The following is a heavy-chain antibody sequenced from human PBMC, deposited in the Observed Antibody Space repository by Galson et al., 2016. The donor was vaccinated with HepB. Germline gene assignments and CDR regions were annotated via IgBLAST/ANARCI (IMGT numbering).Heavy chain of an antibody. CDR1: GFTVSSHD. J-gene: IGHJ4*02. V-gene: IGHV3-53*01. CDR3: VSWISLVSY. CDR2: IEIEYDS. D-gene: IGHD2-2*03. Sequence: SLRLSCAVSGFTVSSHDMTWVRQAPGKGLESVSVIEIEYDSYYADSVKGRFTVSKDNSKNTFYLQMNSLRGEDTAVYYCVSWISLVSYWGQGTLFTVSS.